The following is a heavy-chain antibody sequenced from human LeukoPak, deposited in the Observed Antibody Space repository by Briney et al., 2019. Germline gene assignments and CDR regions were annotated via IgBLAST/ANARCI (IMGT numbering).Heavy chain of an antibody. CDR2: TYYRSKWDN. D-gene: IGHD2/OR15-2a*01. V-gene: IGHV6-1*01. J-gene: IGHJ5*02. CDR1: GDSVSSNSAA. CDR3: AKEGEVGTTWSWFDP. Sequence: SQTLSLTCAISGDSVSSNSAAWNWIRQSPSRGLEWLGRTYYRSKWDNNYAVSVKSRITINPDTSKNQFSLRLNSVTPEDTAVYYCAKEGEVGTTWSWFDPWGQGTLVTVSS.